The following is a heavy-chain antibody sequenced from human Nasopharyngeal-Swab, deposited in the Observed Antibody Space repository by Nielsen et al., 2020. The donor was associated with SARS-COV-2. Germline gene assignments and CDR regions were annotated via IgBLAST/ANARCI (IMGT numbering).Heavy chain of an antibody. V-gene: IGHV3-21*01. J-gene: IGHJ3*02. CDR2: ISRSSSDI. D-gene: IGHD2-21*02. CDR1: GFLFSSYT. Sequence: GVLKISCDASGFLFSSYTMNWVRRAPGKGLEWVSSISRSSSDIYYRDSLKGRFTVSRDNTKKSLYLQMDSLRAEDTAVYYCARDGYCGGDCYGAFDIWGQGTMVTVSS. CDR3: ARDGYCGGDCYGAFDI.